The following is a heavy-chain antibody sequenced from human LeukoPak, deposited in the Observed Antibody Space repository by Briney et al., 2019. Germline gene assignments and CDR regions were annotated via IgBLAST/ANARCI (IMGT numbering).Heavy chain of an antibody. CDR2: ITTSSGTI. CDR3: ATTSSWYAFDI. Sequence: SGGSLRLSCAASKFTFSTYAMNWVRQAPGKGLEWLSYITTSSGTIFYADSVKGRFTISRDNAKNSLYLQMSSLRVEDTAVYYCATTSSWYAFDIWGQGTMVTVSS. D-gene: IGHD6-13*01. CDR1: KFTFSTYA. J-gene: IGHJ3*02. V-gene: IGHV3-48*04.